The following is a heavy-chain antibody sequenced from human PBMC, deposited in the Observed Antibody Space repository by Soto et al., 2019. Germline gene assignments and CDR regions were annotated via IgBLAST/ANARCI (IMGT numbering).Heavy chain of an antibody. V-gene: IGHV6-1*01. D-gene: IGHD3-3*01. Sequence: QSQTLSLTCAISGDSVSSNSAAWNWIRQSPSRGLEWLGRTYYRSKWFSDYAVSVESRITINPDTSKNQFSLQLNSVTPEDTAVYYCARIRTPSIYYGMDVWGQGTTVTVSS. CDR3: ARIRTPSIYYGMDV. J-gene: IGHJ6*02. CDR1: GDSVSSNSAA. CDR2: TYYRSKWFS.